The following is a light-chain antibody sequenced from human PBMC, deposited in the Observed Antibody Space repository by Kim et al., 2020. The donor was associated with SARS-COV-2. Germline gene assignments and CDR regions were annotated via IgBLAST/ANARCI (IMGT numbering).Light chain of an antibody. CDR2: GNN. J-gene: IGLJ3*02. Sequence: QRVTISCTGSSSNIGAGYDVHWYQQLPGTAPKLLIYGNNNRPSGVPDRFSGSKSGTSASLAITGLQAEDEADYYCQSYDNSLSGSMFGGGTKLTVL. CDR3: QSYDNSLSGSM. CDR1: SSNIGAGYD. V-gene: IGLV1-40*01.